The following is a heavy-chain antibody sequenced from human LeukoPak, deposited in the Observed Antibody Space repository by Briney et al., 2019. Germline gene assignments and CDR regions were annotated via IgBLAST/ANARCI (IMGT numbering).Heavy chain of an antibody. CDR3: AQSRLSSNYLDN. J-gene: IGHJ4*02. CDR1: GLTFSSY. Sequence: GGSLRLSCAASGLTFSSYVNWVRQAPGKGLEWVSAFTGSNGGTYYADTVKGRFTISRDNSKDTLYQQMNGLRAEDTAVYYCAQSRLSSNYLDNWGQGSLVTVSS. CDR2: FTGSNGGT. V-gene: IGHV3-23*01. D-gene: IGHD6-6*01.